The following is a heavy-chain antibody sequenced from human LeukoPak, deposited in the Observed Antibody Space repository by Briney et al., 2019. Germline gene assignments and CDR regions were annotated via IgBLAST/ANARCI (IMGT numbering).Heavy chain of an antibody. CDR1: GFTFSSYS. D-gene: IGHD2-2*01. CDR3: AASSTSLGSYAFDI. Sequence: PGGSLRLSCAASGFTFSSYSMNWVRQAPGKGLGWVSSISSSSSYIYYADSVKGRFTISRDNAKNSLYLQMNSLRAEDTAVYYCAASSTSLGSYAFDIWGQGTMVTVSS. V-gene: IGHV3-21*01. CDR2: ISSSSSYI. J-gene: IGHJ3*02.